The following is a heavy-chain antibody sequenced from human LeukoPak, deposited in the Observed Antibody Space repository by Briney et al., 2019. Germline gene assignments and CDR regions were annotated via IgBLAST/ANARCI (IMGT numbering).Heavy chain of an antibody. CDR1: GFTFSTYS. CDR3: AREWGAAAGHNWFDP. CDR2: ISSSSTSI. V-gene: IGHV3-48*01. Sequence: GGSLRLSCAASGFTFSTYSMNWVRQAPGKGLEWVSYISSSSTSIYFADSVKGRSTISRDNAKDSLYLQMNSLRAEDTAVYYCAREWGAAAGHNWFDPWGQGTLVTVTS. D-gene: IGHD6-13*01. J-gene: IGHJ5*02.